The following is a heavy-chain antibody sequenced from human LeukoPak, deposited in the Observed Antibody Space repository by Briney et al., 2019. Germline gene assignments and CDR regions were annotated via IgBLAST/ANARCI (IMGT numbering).Heavy chain of an antibody. V-gene: IGHV3-30*18. Sequence: PGGSLRLSCAASGVTLSPYGMHWVRQAPGKGLEWVAVISYDGSNKYYADSVKGRFTISRDNSKNTLYLQMNSLRAEDTAVYYCAKGGNLDYWGQGTLVTVSS. D-gene: IGHD4-23*01. CDR3: AKGGNLDY. CDR2: ISYDGSNK. J-gene: IGHJ4*02. CDR1: GVTLSPYG.